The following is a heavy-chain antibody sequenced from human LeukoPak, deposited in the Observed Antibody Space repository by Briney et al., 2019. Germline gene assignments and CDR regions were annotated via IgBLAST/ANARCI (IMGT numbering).Heavy chain of an antibody. Sequence: SQTLALTCAISGDSVSSNSAAWNWIRQSPSRGLEWLGRTYYRSKWYNDYAVSVKSRITINPDTSKNQFSLQLNSVTPEDTAVYYCARYNWNDVGGKPDAFDIWGQGTMVTVSS. V-gene: IGHV6-1*01. D-gene: IGHD1-1*01. CDR2: TYYRSKWYN. CDR3: ARYNWNDVGGKPDAFDI. CDR1: GDSVSSNSAA. J-gene: IGHJ3*02.